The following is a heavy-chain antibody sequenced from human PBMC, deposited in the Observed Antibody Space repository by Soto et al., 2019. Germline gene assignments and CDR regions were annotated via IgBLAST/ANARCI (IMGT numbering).Heavy chain of an antibody. CDR2: ISGSGANT. CDR1: RLTFSTYA. Sequence: EVQLLESGGGLVQPGGSLRLSCAASRLTFSTYAMSWVRQAPGKGLEWVSDISGSGANTYYADSVKGRFTISRDNSKNTLYLQMNSLRAEDTAVYYCAESAMVRGGGWFDPWGQGTLVTVSS. D-gene: IGHD3-10*01. J-gene: IGHJ5*02. V-gene: IGHV3-23*01. CDR3: AESAMVRGGGWFDP.